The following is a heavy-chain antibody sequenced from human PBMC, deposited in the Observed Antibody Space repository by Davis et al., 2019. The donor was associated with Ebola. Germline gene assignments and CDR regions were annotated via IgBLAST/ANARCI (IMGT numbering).Heavy chain of an antibody. CDR1: GSFVSSGGYS. J-gene: IGHJ4*02. V-gene: IGHV4-30-2*01. CDR2: IYHSGST. CDR3: ARDVSY. D-gene: IGHD3-16*01. Sequence: SETLSLTCAVSGSFVSSGGYSWSWIRQPPGKGLEWIGYIYHSGSTYYNPSLKSRVTISVDRSKNQFSLKLSSVTAADTAVYYCARDVSYWGQGTLVTVSS.